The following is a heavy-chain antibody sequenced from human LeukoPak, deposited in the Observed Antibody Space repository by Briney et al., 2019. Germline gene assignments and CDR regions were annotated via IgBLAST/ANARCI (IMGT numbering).Heavy chain of an antibody. CDR2: IIPIFGKA. D-gene: IGHD1-14*01. CDR1: GGTFSSYA. Sequence: GASVKVSCKASGGTFSSYAINWVRQAPGQGLEWMGGIIPIFGKANYAQKFQGRVTVTADKSTSTAYMELNSLRSEDTAVYYCARVIMPSTTGDDYWGQGTLVTVSS. V-gene: IGHV1-69*06. CDR3: ARVIMPSTTGDDY. J-gene: IGHJ4*02.